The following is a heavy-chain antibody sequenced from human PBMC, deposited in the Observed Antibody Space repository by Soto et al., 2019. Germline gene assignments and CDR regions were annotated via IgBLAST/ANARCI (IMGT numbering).Heavy chain of an antibody. V-gene: IGHV1-3*01. J-gene: IGHJ5*02. CDR3: ARDRMVRGVISHNWFDP. D-gene: IGHD3-10*01. Sequence: SVKVSCKASGYTFTSYAMHWVRQAPGQRLEWMGWINAGNGNTKYSQKFQGRVTITRDTSASPAYMELSSLRSEDTAVYYCARDRMVRGVISHNWFDPWGQGTLVTVSS. CDR1: GYTFTSYA. CDR2: INAGNGNT.